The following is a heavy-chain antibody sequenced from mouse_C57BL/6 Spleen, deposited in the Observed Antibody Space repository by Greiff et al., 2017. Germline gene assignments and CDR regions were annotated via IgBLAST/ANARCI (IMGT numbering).Heavy chain of an antibody. CDR1: GYTFPSYW. CDR3: ARVLLRYAYFDV. V-gene: IGHV1-69*01. Sequence: QVQLQQPGAELVMPGASVKLSCKASGYTFPSYWMHWVKQRPGQGLEWIGEIDPSDSYTNYNQKFKGKSTLTVDKSSSTAYMQLSSLTSEDSAVYYCARVLLRYAYFDVWGTGTTVTVSS. J-gene: IGHJ1*03. D-gene: IGHD1-1*01. CDR2: IDPSDSYT.